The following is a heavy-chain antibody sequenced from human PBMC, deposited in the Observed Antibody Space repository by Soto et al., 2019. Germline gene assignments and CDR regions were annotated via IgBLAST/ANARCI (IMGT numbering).Heavy chain of an antibody. Sequence: EVQLLESGGGLVQPGGSLRLSCAASGFTFSSYAMSWVRQAPGKGLEWVSAISGSGGSTYYADSVKGRFTISRDNSKNTLYLQMNSPRAEDTAVYYCAKDLMGATSGDYWGQGTLVTVSS. CDR3: AKDLMGATSGDY. J-gene: IGHJ4*02. CDR1: GFTFSSYA. D-gene: IGHD1-26*01. V-gene: IGHV3-23*01. CDR2: ISGSGGST.